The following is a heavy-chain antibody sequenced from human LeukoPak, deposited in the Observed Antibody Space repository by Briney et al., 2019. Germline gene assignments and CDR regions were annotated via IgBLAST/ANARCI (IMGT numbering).Heavy chain of an antibody. V-gene: IGHV4-59*11. J-gene: IGHJ5*02. Sequence: PSETLSLTCTVSGGSISSHYWSWIRQPPGKGLEWIGYIYYSGSTNYNPSLKSRVTISVDTSKNQFSLKLSSVTAADTAVYYCARDPGMILTGPYHWFDPWGQGTLVTVSS. D-gene: IGHD3-9*01. CDR1: GGSISSHY. CDR3: ARDPGMILTGPYHWFDP. CDR2: IYYSGST.